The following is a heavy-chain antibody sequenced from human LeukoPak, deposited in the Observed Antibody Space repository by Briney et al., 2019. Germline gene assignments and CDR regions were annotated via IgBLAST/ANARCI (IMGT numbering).Heavy chain of an antibody. V-gene: IGHV3-7*01. CDR2: IKQDGSEK. CDR3: ARGGGLQPDY. Sequence: GGSLRLSCAASGFTSSSYWMSWVRQAPGKGLERVANIKQDGSEKYYVDSVKGRFTISRDNAKNSLYLQMNSLRAEDTAVYYCARGGGLQPDYWGQGTLVTVSS. J-gene: IGHJ4*02. CDR1: GFTSSSYW. D-gene: IGHD5-24*01.